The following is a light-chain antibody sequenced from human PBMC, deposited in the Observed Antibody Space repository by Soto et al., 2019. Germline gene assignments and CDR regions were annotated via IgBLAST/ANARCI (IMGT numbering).Light chain of an antibody. CDR2: WAS. CDR1: QSILSTSDNNNY. V-gene: IGKV4-1*01. Sequence: DIVMAQSPDSLAVSLGERATVNCRSSQSILSTSDNNNYLAWYQQKPGQPPKDLIYWASNRESGVPDRFSGSGSGTDFTLTINNLQAEDVAVYYCQQYYSSLHSFGQGTKLEIK. CDR3: QQYYSSLHS. J-gene: IGKJ2*01.